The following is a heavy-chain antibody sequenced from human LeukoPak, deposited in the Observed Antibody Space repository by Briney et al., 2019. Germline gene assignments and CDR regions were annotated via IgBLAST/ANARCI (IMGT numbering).Heavy chain of an antibody. CDR3: AKARDCSGGSCYPSWFDP. J-gene: IGHJ5*02. CDR2: ISGSGGST. V-gene: IGHV3-23*01. D-gene: IGHD2-15*01. CDR1: GFTFSSYA. Sequence: PGGSLRLSCAASGFTFSSYAMGWVRQAPGKGLEWVSAISGSGGSTYYADSVKGRFTISRDNSKDTLYLQMNSLRAEDTAVYYCAKARDCSGGSCYPSWFDPWGQGTLVTVSS.